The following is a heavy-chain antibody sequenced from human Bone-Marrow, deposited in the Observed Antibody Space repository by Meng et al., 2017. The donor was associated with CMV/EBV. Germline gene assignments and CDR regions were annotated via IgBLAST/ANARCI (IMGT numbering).Heavy chain of an antibody. Sequence: ASVKVSCKASGYTFTSYGISWVRQAPGQGLEWMGWISAYNGNTNYAQKLQGRVTMTTDTSTSTAYMELSSLRSEDTAVYYCARPADVVVPAARRSYYYYYGMDVWGQGTTVTVSS. CDR2: ISAYNGNT. D-gene: IGHD2-2*01. CDR1: GYTFTSYG. V-gene: IGHV1-18*01. J-gene: IGHJ6*02. CDR3: ARPADVVVPAARRSYYYYYGMDV.